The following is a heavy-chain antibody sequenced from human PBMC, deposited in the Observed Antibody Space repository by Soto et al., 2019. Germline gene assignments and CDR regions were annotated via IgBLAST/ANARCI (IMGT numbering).Heavy chain of an antibody. CDR3: ARRYGSAIDY. V-gene: IGHV4-59*08. J-gene: IGHJ4*02. D-gene: IGHD1-26*01. Sequence: QVQLQESGPGLVKPSETLSLTCTVSGGTISSWYWSWIRQPPGKGLEWIGYIYYSGSTNCNPSLKRRVTISVDTSKSQCALKLSSVTAADTTVYYCARRYGSAIDYWGQGTLVTVSS. CDR1: GGTISSWY. CDR2: IYYSGST.